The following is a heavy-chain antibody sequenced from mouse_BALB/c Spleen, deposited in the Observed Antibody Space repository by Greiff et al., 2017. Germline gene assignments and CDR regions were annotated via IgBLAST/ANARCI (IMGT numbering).Heavy chain of an antibody. CDR1: GFTFSSFG. J-gene: IGHJ2*01. Sequence: EVHLVESGGGLVQPGGSRKLSCAASGFTFSSFGMHWVRQAPEKGLEWVAYISSGSSTIYYADTVKGRFTISRDNPKNTLFLQMTSLRSEDTAMYYCARTTWADYWGQGTTLTVSS. CDR3: ARTTWADY. V-gene: IGHV5-17*02. D-gene: IGHD6-1*01. CDR2: ISSGSSTI.